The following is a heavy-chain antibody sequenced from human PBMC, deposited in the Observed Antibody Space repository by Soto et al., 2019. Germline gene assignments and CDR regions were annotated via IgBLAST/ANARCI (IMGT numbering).Heavy chain of an antibody. CDR2: VIPIFGTA. Sequence: ASVKVSCKASGGTFSSYAISWVRQAPGQGLEWMGGVIPIFGTANYAQKFQGRVTITADDSTSTAYMELSSLSSEDTAVYYCANGAYKALRPDYGMGDWGQGTTVTVYS. V-gene: IGHV1-69*13. CDR3: ANGAYKALRPDYGMGD. D-gene: IGHD3-16*01. CDR1: GGTFSSYA. J-gene: IGHJ6*02.